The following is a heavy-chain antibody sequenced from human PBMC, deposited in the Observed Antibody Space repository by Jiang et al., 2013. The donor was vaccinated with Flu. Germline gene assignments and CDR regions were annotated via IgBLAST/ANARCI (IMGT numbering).Heavy chain of an antibody. CDR3: ARDRPEDSSSWYIS. V-gene: IGHV4-39*07. Sequence: KSRVTISVDTSKNQFSLKLSSVTAADTAVYYCARDRPEDSSSWYISWGQGTLVTVSS. D-gene: IGHD6-13*01. J-gene: IGHJ5*02.